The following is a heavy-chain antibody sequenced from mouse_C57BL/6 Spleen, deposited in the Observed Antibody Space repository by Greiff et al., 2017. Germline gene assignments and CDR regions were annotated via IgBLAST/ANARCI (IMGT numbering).Heavy chain of an antibody. CDR3: AREGEAD. CDR2: IDSNSGGT. Sequence: QVQLQQPGAELVKPGASVKLSCKASGYTFTSYWMHWVRPRPGRGLAWIGRIDSNSGGTKYNEKFKSKATLTVDKPSSAAYMQLSSLTSEDSAVDYCAREGEADWGQGTLVTVSA. J-gene: IGHJ3*01. CDR1: GYTFTSYW. V-gene: IGHV1-72*01.